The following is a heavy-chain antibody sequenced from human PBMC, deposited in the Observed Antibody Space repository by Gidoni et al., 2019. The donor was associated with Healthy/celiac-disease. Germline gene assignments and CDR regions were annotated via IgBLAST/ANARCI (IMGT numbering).Heavy chain of an antibody. CDR1: GGSIRSSSSS. Sequence: QLQLQESGPGLVKPSETLSLTCTVSGGSIRSSSSSWGWIRQPPGKGLEWIGSIYYSGSTYYNPSLKSRVTISVDTSKNQFSLKLSSVTAADTAVYYCARLNCSSTSCSPGGWYGDYWGQGTLVTVSS. CDR3: ARLNCSSTSCSPGGWYGDY. CDR2: IYYSGST. D-gene: IGHD2-2*01. V-gene: IGHV4-39*01. J-gene: IGHJ4*02.